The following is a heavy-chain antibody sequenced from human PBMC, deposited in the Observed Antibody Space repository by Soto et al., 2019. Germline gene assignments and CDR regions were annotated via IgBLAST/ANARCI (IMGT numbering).Heavy chain of an antibody. V-gene: IGHV3-73*02. J-gene: IGHJ4*02. CDR2: IRDKANNYAT. CDR1: GFTFSGST. D-gene: IGHD2-15*01. CDR3: IRRNCSGGSCYSDY. Sequence: EVQLVESGGGLVQPGGSLKLSCAASGFTFSGSTMHWVRQASGKGLERVGRIRDKANNYATEYAASVKGRFTISRDDSKNTAYLQMNSLKAEDTAVYYCIRRNCSGGSCYSDYWGQGTLVTVSS.